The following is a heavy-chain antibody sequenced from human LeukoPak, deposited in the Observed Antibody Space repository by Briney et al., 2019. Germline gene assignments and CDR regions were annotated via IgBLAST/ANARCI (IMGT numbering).Heavy chain of an antibody. D-gene: IGHD3-10*01. J-gene: IGHJ4*02. CDR2: VPYDGSNT. CDR3: GREFFRSGLNLPVY. V-gene: IGHV3-30*02. Sequence: GGSLRLSCAASGFTFRNYGMHWVRQAPGKGLERVAFVPYDGSNTYYADSVKGRFTISRDNSKNTLYLQMNSLRAEDTAVYYCGREFFRSGLNLPVYWGQGTLVTVSS. CDR1: GFTFRNYG.